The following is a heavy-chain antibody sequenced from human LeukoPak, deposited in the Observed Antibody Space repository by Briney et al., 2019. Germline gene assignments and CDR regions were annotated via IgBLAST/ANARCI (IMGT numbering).Heavy chain of an antibody. J-gene: IGHJ4*02. Sequence: ASVKVSCKASGYTFTSYYMHWVRQAPGQGLEWMGIINPSGGSTSYAQKFQGRVTMTRDTSTSTVYMELSSLRSEDTAVYYCARGMDYYDSSGYLYFDYWGQGTLVTVSS. CDR1: GYTFTSYY. D-gene: IGHD3-22*01. CDR3: ARGMDYYDSSGYLYFDY. CDR2: INPSGGST. V-gene: IGHV1-46*01.